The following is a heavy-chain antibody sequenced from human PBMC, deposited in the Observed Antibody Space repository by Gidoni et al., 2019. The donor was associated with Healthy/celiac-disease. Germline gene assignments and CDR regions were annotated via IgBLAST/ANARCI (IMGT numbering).Heavy chain of an antibody. CDR1: GFTVSSNY. J-gene: IGHJ3*02. V-gene: IGHV3-66*01. Sequence: EVQLVESGGGLVQPGGSVRLSCAASGFTVSSNYMSWVRQAPGKGLDGVSVIYSGGSTYYADSVKGRFTISRDNSKNTLYLQMNSLRAEDTAVYYCARGVWFGELFGAFDIWGQGTMVTVSS. CDR2: IYSGGST. CDR3: ARGVWFGELFGAFDI. D-gene: IGHD3-10*01.